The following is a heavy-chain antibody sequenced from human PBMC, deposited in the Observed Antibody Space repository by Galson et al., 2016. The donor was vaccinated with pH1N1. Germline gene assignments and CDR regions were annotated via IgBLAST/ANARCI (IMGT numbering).Heavy chain of an antibody. D-gene: IGHD3-16*01. V-gene: IGHV5-51*03. CDR2: IFPGDSDT. CDR3: ASLRGSDFDS. J-gene: IGHJ4*02. Sequence: QSGAEVKKPGESLKIPCKASGYSFTDYWIGWVRQMTGKGLGWMGIIFPGDSDTRYSPSFQGQVTISADKSINTAYLQWSSLKASDTAIYYCASLRGSDFDSWGQGTLVTVST. CDR1: GYSFTDYW.